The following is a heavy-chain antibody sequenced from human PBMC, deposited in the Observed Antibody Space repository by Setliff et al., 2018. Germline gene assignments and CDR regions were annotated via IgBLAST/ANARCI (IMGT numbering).Heavy chain of an antibody. J-gene: IGHJ5*02. CDR2: IYTSGST. CDR3: ARGRNVEPRLLDT. Sequence: SETLSLTCSVSGGSISSGSDYWTWIRQPAGKGLEWIGHIYTSGSTNYNPSLKSRVTISVDTSNYQFSLKVNSVTAADTAVYYCARGRNVEPRLLDTWGQGTLVTVSS. D-gene: IGHD6-6*01. CDR1: GGSISSGSDY. V-gene: IGHV4-61*09.